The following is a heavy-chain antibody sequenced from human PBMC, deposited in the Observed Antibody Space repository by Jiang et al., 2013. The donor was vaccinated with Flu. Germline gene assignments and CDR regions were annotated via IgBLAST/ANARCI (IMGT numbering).Heavy chain of an antibody. J-gene: IGHJ6*02. V-gene: IGHV4-39*01. D-gene: IGHD6-19*01. CDR2: YMGNT. CDR3: ARIVAVAGMTQYYYYGMDV. Sequence: YMGNTYYNPSLKSRVTISVDTSKNQFSLKLSSVTAAETAVYYCARIVAVAGMTQYYYYGMDVWGQGTTVTVSS.